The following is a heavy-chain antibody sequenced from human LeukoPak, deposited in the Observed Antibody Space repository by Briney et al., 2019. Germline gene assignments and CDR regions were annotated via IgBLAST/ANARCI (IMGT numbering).Heavy chain of an antibody. J-gene: IGHJ4*02. V-gene: IGHV1-46*01. D-gene: IGHD3-16*01. Sequence: ASVKVSXTASGYTFTSYYMHWVRQAPGQGLEWMGIINPSGGSTSYAQKFQGRVTMTRDTSTSTVYMELSSLRSEDTAVYYCARVVRLGHPDYWGQGTLVTVSS. CDR3: ARVVRLGHPDY. CDR1: GYTFTSYY. CDR2: INPSGGST.